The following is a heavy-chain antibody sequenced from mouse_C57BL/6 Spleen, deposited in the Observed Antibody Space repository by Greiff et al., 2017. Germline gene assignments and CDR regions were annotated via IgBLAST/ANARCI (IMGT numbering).Heavy chain of an antibody. J-gene: IGHJ2*01. CDR3: ASGYDGYYGY. CDR2: IDPSDSET. D-gene: IGHD2-3*01. CDR1: GYTFTSYW. Sequence: VQLKQPGAELVRPGSSVKLSCKASGYTFTSYWMHWVKQRPIQGLEWIGNIDPSDSETHYNQKFKDKATLTVDKSSSTAYMQLSSLTSEDSAVYYCASGYDGYYGYWGQGTTLTVSS. V-gene: IGHV1-52*01.